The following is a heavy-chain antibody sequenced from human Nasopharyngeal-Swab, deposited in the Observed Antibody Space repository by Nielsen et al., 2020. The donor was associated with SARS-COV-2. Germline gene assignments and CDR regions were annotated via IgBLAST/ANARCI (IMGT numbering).Heavy chain of an antibody. CDR1: GFTFSSYG. J-gene: IGHJ6*03. D-gene: IGHD5-18*01. V-gene: IGHV3-30*02. Sequence: GESLKISCAASGFTFSSYGMHWVRQVPGKGLEWVAFIRYDGSNKYYADSVKGRFTISRDNSKNTLYLQMNSLRAEDTAVYYCAKDSMDTAMVYDYYYYYMDVWGKGTTVTVSS. CDR2: IRYDGSNK. CDR3: AKDSMDTAMVYDYYYYYMDV.